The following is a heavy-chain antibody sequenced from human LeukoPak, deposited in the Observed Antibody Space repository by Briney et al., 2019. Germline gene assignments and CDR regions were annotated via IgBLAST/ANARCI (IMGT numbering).Heavy chain of an antibody. Sequence: GGSLRLSCAASGFTFSSYEMNWVRQAPGKGLEWVANIKQDGSEKYYVDSVKGRFTISRDNAKNSLYLQMNSLRAEDTAVYYCAGDMRRSGWYYYYYYYMDVWGKGTTVTVSS. D-gene: IGHD6-19*01. CDR1: GFTFSSYE. J-gene: IGHJ6*03. CDR2: IKQDGSEK. V-gene: IGHV3-7*01. CDR3: AGDMRRSGWYYYYYYYMDV.